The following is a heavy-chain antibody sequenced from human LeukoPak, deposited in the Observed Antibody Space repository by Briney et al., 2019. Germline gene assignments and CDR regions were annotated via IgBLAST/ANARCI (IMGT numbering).Heavy chain of an antibody. CDR3: ARDLRINSSSREGFDP. CDR2: ISYDGSNK. D-gene: IGHD6-13*01. J-gene: IGHJ5*02. Sequence: GGSLRLSCAASGFTFSSYAMHWVRQAPGKGLEWVAVISYDGSNKYYADSVKGRFTISRDNSKNTLYLQMNSLRAEDTAVYYCARDLRINSSSREGFDPWGQGTLVTVSS. CDR1: GFTFSSYA. V-gene: IGHV3-30*01.